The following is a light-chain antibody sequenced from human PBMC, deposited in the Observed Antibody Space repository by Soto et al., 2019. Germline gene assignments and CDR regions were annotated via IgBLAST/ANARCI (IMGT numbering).Light chain of an antibody. J-gene: IGKJ4*01. CDR1: QGISSY. CDR3: QQLNSYLALT. CDR2: AAS. Sequence: IQLTQSPSSLSASVGDRVTITCRASQGISSYLAWYQQKPGKAPKLLIYAASTLQSGVPSRFSGSGSGTDFTLTISSLQPEDFATYYCQQLNSYLALTFGGGPRWRSN. V-gene: IGKV1-9*01.